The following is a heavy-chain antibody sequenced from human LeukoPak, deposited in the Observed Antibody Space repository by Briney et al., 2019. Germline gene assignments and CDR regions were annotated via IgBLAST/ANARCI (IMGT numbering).Heavy chain of an antibody. CDR2: ISFDGSNI. V-gene: IGHV3-30*04. CDR1: GFIFSNYA. D-gene: IGHD3-9*01. J-gene: IGHJ6*03. Sequence: GGSLRLSCAASGFIFSNYAMHWVRQAPGKGLDWVAVISFDGSNIYYADSAKGRFTISRDNSKNTLYLQMNSLRAEDTAVYYCAKQGRDWLRDYYYYMDVWGKGTTVTISS. CDR3: AKQGRDWLRDYYYYMDV.